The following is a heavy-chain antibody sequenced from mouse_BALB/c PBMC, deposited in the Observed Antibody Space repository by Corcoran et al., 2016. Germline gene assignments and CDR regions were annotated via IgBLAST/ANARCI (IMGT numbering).Heavy chain of an antibody. CDR2: IDPANGNT. J-gene: IGHJ2*01. CDR3: ARRGDDGRFDY. CDR1: GFNIKDTY. V-gene: IGHV14-3*02. Sequence: EVQLQQSGAELVKPGASVKLSCTASGFNIKDTYMHWVKQRSEQGLEWIGRIDPANGNTKYDPKFQGKATITADTSSNTAYLQHSSLTSEDTAVYYCARRGDDGRFDYWGQGTTLAVSS. D-gene: IGHD2-12*01.